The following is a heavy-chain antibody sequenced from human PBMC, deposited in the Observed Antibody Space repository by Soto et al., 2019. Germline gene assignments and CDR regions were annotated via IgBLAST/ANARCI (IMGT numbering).Heavy chain of an antibody. Sequence: GGSLRLSCAASGFTFSSYAMHWVRQAPGKGLEWVAVISYDGSNKYYADSVKGRFTISRDNSKNTLYLQMNSLRAEDTAVYYCARDYYDSRGPYYYYYGMDVWGQGTTVTVSS. J-gene: IGHJ6*02. CDR2: ISYDGSNK. CDR1: GFTFSSYA. D-gene: IGHD3-22*01. CDR3: ARDYYDSRGPYYYYYGMDV. V-gene: IGHV3-30-3*01.